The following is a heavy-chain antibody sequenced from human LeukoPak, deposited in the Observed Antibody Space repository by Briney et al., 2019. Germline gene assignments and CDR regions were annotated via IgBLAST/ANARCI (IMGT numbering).Heavy chain of an antibody. CDR2: IYPSDSDT. CDR1: GYTFRSYW. V-gene: IGHV5-51*01. Sequence: GEPLKISCKASGYTFRSYWIGWVRQMPGKGLEWMGIIYPSDSDTKYSQSFQGQFTLSVDKSISTAYLQWNSLKASDTAMYYCARLPRETIWESWFAPWGQGTLVTVSS. CDR3: ARLPRETIWESWFAP. D-gene: IGHD3-3*01. J-gene: IGHJ5*02.